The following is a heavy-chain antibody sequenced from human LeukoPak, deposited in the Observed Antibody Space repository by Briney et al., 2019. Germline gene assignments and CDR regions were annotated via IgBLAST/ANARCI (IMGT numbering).Heavy chain of an antibody. Sequence: GASVKVSCKASGYTFTGYYMHWVRQAPGQGLEWMGWISAYNGNTNYAQKLQGRVTMTTDTSTSTAYMELRSLRSDDTAVYYCARDRIVVVPAAIRYYYYYMDVWGKGTTVTISS. CDR1: GYTFTGYY. J-gene: IGHJ6*03. CDR2: ISAYNGNT. CDR3: ARDRIVVVPAAIRYYYYYMDV. V-gene: IGHV1-18*04. D-gene: IGHD2-2*01.